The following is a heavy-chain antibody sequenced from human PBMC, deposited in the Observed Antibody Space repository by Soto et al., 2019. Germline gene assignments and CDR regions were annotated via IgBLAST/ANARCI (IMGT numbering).Heavy chain of an antibody. Sequence: ASVKVSCKASGYTFTTYALHWVRQAPGQRLEWMGWINAGNGNTKYSQKFQGRVTITRDTSASTAYMELSSLRSEDTAVYYCARDYEYCSGGPCPRWFDPWGQGTLLTVSS. CDR2: INAGNGNT. D-gene: IGHD2-15*01. J-gene: IGHJ5*02. V-gene: IGHV1-3*01. CDR1: GYTFTTYA. CDR3: ARDYEYCSGGPCPRWFDP.